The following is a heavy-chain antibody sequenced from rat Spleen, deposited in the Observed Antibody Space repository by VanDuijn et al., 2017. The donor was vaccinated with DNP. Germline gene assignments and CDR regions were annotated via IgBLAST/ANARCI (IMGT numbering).Heavy chain of an antibody. CDR2: ISTGIGRT. CDR3: ARGGRSYFDY. Sequence: EVQLVESGGGLVQPGRSMKLSCTASGFIFSNYYMAWVRQAPAKGLEWVAAISTGIGRTYYRDSVKGRFTISRDNAKSTLYLQMDSLRSEETATYYCARGGRSYFDYWGHGVMVTVSS. V-gene: IGHV5S11*01. J-gene: IGHJ2*01. D-gene: IGHD1-11*01. CDR1: GFIFSNYY.